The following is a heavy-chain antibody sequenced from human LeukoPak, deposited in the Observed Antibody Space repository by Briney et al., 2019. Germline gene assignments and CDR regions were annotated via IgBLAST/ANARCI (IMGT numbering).Heavy chain of an antibody. CDR3: AKALLDGYKEEYYFDY. Sequence: GGSLRLSCAASGITFSSHAMSWVRQAPGKGLEWVSVISGSGGSTYYADSVKGRFSISRDNSKDTLYLQMNSLRAEDTAVYYCAKALLDGYKEEYYFDYWGQGTLVTVSS. CDR1: GITFSSHA. CDR2: ISGSGGST. J-gene: IGHJ4*02. V-gene: IGHV3-23*01. D-gene: IGHD5-24*01.